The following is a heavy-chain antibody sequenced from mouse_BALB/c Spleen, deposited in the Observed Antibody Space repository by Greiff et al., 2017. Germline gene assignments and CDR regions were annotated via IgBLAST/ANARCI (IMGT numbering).Heavy chain of an antibody. Sequence: EVKLVESGGGLVQPGGSRKLSCAASGFTFSSFGMHWVRQAPEKGLEWVAYISSGSSTIYYADTVKGRFTISRDNPKNTLFLQMTSLRSEDTAMYYCASFDYDVGYAMDYWGQGTSVTVSS. CDR1: GFTFSSFG. CDR3: ASFDYDVGYAMDY. D-gene: IGHD2-4*01. V-gene: IGHV5-17*02. CDR2: ISSGSSTI. J-gene: IGHJ4*01.